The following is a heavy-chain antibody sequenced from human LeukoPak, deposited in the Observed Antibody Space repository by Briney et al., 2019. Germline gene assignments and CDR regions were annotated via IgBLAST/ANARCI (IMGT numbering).Heavy chain of an antibody. CDR2: IYYRGST. Sequence: SETLSLTCTVSSGSISSYYWSWIRQPPGKGLEWIGYIYYRGSTNYNPSLKSRVTISVDTSKNQFSLKLSSVTAADTAVYYCARGPPSNGPDYWGQGTLVTVSS. D-gene: IGHD2-8*01. J-gene: IGHJ4*02. CDR1: SGSISSYY. CDR3: ARGPPSNGPDY. V-gene: IGHV4-59*08.